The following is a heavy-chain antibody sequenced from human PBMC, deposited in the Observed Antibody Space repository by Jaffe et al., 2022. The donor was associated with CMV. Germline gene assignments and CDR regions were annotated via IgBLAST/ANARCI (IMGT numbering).Heavy chain of an antibody. D-gene: IGHD1-7*01. CDR2: IKSKTDGGTT. CDR1: GFTFSNAW. Sequence: EVQLVESGGGLVKPGGSLRLSCAASGFTFSNAWMSWVRQAPGKGLEWVGRIKSKTDGGTTDYAAPVKGRFTISRDDSKNTLYLQMNSLKTEDTAVYYCTTDDDYPQNYAFDYWGQGTLVTVSS. CDR3: TTDDDYPQNYAFDY. V-gene: IGHV3-15*01. J-gene: IGHJ4*02.